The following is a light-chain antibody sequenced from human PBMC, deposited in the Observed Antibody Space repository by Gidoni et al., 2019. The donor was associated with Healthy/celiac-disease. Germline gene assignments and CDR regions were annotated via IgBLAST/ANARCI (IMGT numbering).Light chain of an antibody. Sequence: DIQMIQSPSSLSASVGDRVTITCRASQCISNYLAWYQQKPGKVPKLLIYAASTLQSGVPSRFSGSGSGTDFTLTISSLQPEDVATYYCQKYNSDPLTFGGGTKVEIK. V-gene: IGKV1-27*01. J-gene: IGKJ4*01. CDR3: QKYNSDPLT. CDR1: QCISNY. CDR2: AAS.